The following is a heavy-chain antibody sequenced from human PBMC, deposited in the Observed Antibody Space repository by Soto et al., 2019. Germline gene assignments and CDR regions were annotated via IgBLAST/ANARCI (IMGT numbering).Heavy chain of an antibody. CDR3: ANRDTSMVTRYYYGMDV. D-gene: IGHD5-18*01. V-gene: IGHV3-53*01. Sequence: PGGSLRLSCAASGFTVSSNYMTWVRQAPGKGLEWVSVIYSGGSTYYADSVKGRFTISRDNSKNTLYLQMNSPRAEDTAGYYCANRDTSMVTRYYYGMDVWGQGTTVTVSS. CDR2: IYSGGST. J-gene: IGHJ6*02. CDR1: GFTVSSNY.